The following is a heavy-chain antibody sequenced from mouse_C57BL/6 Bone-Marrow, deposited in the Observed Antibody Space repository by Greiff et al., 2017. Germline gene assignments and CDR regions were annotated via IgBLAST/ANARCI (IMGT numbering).Heavy chain of an antibody. V-gene: IGHV3-6*01. CDR2: ISYDGSN. D-gene: IGHD1-1*01. J-gene: IGHJ2*01. CDR1: GYSITSGYY. Sequence: EVKLLESGPGLVKPSQSLSLTCSVTGYSITSGYYWNWIRQFPGNKLEWMGYISYDGSNNYNPSLKNRISITRDTSKNQFFLKLNSVTTEDTATYYCARGYYDLGNYFDYWGQGTTLTVSS. CDR3: ARGYYDLGNYFDY.